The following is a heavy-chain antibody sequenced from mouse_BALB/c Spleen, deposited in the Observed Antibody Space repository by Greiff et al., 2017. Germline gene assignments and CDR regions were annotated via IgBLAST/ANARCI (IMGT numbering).Heavy chain of an antibody. J-gene: IGHJ3*01. CDR1: GFNIKDTY. CDR3: ARYYGYDVGFAY. D-gene: IGHD2-2*01. CDR2: IDPANGNT. Sequence: VQLQQSGAELVKPGASVKLSCTASGFNIKDTYMHWVKQRPEQGLEWIGRIDPANGNTKYDPKFQGKATITADTSSNTAYLQLSSLTSEDTAVYYCARYYGYDVGFAYWGQGTLVTVSA. V-gene: IGHV14-3*02.